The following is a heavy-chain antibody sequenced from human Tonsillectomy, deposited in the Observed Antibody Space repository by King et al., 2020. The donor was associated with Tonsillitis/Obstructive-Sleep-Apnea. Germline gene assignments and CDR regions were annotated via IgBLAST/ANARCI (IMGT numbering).Heavy chain of an antibody. CDR1: GYTFTSYY. V-gene: IGHV1-46*01. J-gene: IGHJ5*02. CDR2: INPSGGGT. CDR3: AREGSITMRLDSPYFGGRLSWFDP. Sequence: QLVQSGAEVKKPGASVKVSCKASGYTFTSYYMYWVRQAPGQGLEWLGIINPSGGGTSNAQKFQGRITMTRDTSTSTVYMELSSLRSEDTAVYYCAREGSITMRLDSPYFGGRLSWFDPWGQGTLVTVSS. D-gene: IGHD3-22*01.